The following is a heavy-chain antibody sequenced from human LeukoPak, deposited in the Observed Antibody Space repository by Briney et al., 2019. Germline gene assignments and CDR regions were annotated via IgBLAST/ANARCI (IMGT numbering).Heavy chain of an antibody. Sequence: PGESLQISFKGSGYRFTSYWIGWVRPMPGKGLEWMGIIYPGDSDTRYSPSFQGQVTISADKSISTAYLQWSSLKASDTAMYYCARHSVGWYSSSNAFDIWGQGTMVTVSS. CDR2: IYPGDSDT. CDR1: GYRFTSYW. J-gene: IGHJ3*02. V-gene: IGHV5-51*01. D-gene: IGHD6-13*01. CDR3: ARHSVGWYSSSNAFDI.